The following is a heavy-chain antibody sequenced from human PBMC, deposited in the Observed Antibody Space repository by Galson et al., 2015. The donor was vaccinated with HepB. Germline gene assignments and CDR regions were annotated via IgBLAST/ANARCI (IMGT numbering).Heavy chain of an antibody. CDR2: ISYDGSNK. CDR3: ARGYDFWSGYMGASTWFDP. Sequence: SLRLSCAASGFTFSSYAMHWVRQAPGKGLEWVAVISYDGSNKYYADSVKGRFTISRDNSKNTLYLQMNSLRAEDTAVYYCARGYDFWSGYMGASTWFDPWGQGTLVTVSS. D-gene: IGHD3-3*01. J-gene: IGHJ5*02. V-gene: IGHV3-30-3*01. CDR1: GFTFSSYA.